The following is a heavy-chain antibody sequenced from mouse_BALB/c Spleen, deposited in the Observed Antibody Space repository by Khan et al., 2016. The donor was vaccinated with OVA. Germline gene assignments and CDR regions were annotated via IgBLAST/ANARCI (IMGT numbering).Heavy chain of an antibody. CDR1: GFNIKDTY. CDR2: IDPANGNT. V-gene: IGHV14-3*02. J-gene: IGHJ4*01. CDR3: ARGGWSYAMDY. D-gene: IGHD1-1*02. Sequence: VQLKQSGAELVKPGASVKLSCTASGFNIKDTYVHWVNQRPEQGLEWIGRIDPANGNTKYDPKFQGKATITADTYSNTAYLHLSSLTSEDTAVSYCARGGWSYAMDYWGQGTSVTVSS.